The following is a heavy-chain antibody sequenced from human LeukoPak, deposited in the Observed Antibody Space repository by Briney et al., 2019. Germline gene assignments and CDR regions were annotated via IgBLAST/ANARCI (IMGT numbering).Heavy chain of an antibody. CDR2: IIPIFGTA. D-gene: IGHD3-10*01. J-gene: IGHJ5*02. CDR1: GGTFSSYA. V-gene: IGHV1-69*06. CDR3: AVYYYGSGSYSWFDP. Sequence: SVKVSCKASGGTFSSYAISWVRQAPGQGLEWMGGIIPIFGTANYAQKFQGRVTITADKSTSTAYMELSSLRSEDTAVYYCAVYYYGSGSYSWFDPWGQGTLVTVSS.